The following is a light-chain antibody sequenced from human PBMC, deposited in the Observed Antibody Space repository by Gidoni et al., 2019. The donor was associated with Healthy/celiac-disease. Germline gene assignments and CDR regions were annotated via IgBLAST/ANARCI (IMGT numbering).Light chain of an antibody. CDR1: QDISNY. CDR3: QQYDNLPRT. J-gene: IGKJ4*01. Sequence: DIQMTQSPSSLSASVGDRVTITCQASQDISNYLKWYQQKPGKAPKLLIYDASNLETGVPSRFSGSGSGTDFTFTISSLQPEDIATYYCQQYDNLPRTFGGGTKVEIK. CDR2: DAS. V-gene: IGKV1-33*01.